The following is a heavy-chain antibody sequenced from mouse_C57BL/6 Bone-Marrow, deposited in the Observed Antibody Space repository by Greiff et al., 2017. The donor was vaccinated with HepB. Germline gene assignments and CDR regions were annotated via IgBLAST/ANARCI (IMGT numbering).Heavy chain of an antibody. Sequence: QVQLQQSGAELVKPGASVKISCKASGYAFSSYWMNWVKQRPGKGLEWIGQIYPGDGDTNYNGKFKGKATLTADKSSSTAYMQLSSLTSEDSAVYFCAREANWEPLTGWGQGTTLTVSS. D-gene: IGHD4-1*01. CDR3: AREANWEPLTG. CDR2: IYPGDGDT. V-gene: IGHV1-80*01. J-gene: IGHJ2*01. CDR1: GYAFSSYW.